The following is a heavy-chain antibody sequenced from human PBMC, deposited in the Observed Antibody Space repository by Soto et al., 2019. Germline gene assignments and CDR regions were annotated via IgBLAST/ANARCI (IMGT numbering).Heavy chain of an antibody. D-gene: IGHD6-19*01. CDR3: ARVKAVAGKNWFDP. Sequence: ASVKVSCKASGYTFTSYAMHWVRQAPGQRLEWMGWINAGNGNTKYSQKFQGRVTITRDTSASTAYMELSSLRSEDTAVYYCARVKAVAGKNWFDPWGQGTLVTVSS. CDR2: INAGNGNT. CDR1: GYTFTSYA. V-gene: IGHV1-3*01. J-gene: IGHJ5*02.